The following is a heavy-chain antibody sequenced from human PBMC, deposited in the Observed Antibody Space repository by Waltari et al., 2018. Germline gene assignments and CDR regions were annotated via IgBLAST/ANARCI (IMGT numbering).Heavy chain of an antibody. CDR2: FIPIFGTA. CDR1: GGTFSSYA. D-gene: IGHD6-6*01. CDR3: ARGPWVAARSGAAFDI. Sequence: QVQLVQSGAEVKKPGSSVKVSCKASGGTFSSYAISWVRQAPGRGLEWMGGFIPIFGTANYAPKFKGRVTITADKSTITAYMELSSLRSEDTAVYYCARGPWVAARSGAAFDIWGQGTMVTVSS. V-gene: IGHV1-69*14. J-gene: IGHJ3*02.